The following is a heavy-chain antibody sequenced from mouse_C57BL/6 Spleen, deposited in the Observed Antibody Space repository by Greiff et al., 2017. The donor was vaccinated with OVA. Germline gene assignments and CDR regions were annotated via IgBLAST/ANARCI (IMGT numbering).Heavy chain of an antibody. CDR3: ARDANYGYFDV. V-gene: IGHV14-2*01. CDR1: GFNIKDYY. Sequence: VQLQQSGAELVKPGASVKLSCTASGFNIKDYYMHWVKQRTEQGLEWIGRIDPEDGETKYAQTFQGQAPITADTSSNTANLQLSNLTSEDTAVNYCARDANYGYFDVWGTGTTVTVSS. J-gene: IGHJ1*03. CDR2: IDPEDGET.